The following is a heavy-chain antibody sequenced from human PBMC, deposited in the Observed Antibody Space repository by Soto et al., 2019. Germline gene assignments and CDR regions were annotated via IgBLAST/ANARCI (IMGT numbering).Heavy chain of an antibody. J-gene: IGHJ6*02. V-gene: IGHV3-30*18. D-gene: IGHD6-13*01. CDR2: ISYDGSNK. Sequence: QVQLVESGGGVVQPGRSLRLSCAASGFTFSSYGMNWVRQAPGKGLEWVAVISYDGSNKYYADSVKGRFTISRDSSKNMLDLQMNSLRAEDTGVYYCAKEDSSSWHYYYGMDVWGQGTTVTVSS. CDR1: GFTFSSYG. CDR3: AKEDSSSWHYYYGMDV.